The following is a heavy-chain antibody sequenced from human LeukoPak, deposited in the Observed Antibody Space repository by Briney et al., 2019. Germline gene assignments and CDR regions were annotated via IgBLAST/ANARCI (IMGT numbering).Heavy chain of an antibody. CDR1: GYSFSNYW. Sequence: GESLKISCEASGYSFSNYWIGWVRQMPGKGLEWMGIIYPVDSEITYSPSFQGQVTISADRSISTAYLQWSSLKASDTAMYYCARPRLGTNDVFDIWGQGTMVTVSS. J-gene: IGHJ3*02. CDR2: IYPVDSEI. D-gene: IGHD3-16*01. V-gene: IGHV5-51*01. CDR3: ARPRLGTNDVFDI.